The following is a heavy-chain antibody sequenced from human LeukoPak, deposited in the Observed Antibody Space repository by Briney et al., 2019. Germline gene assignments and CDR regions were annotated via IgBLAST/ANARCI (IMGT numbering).Heavy chain of an antibody. Sequence: GGSLRLSCAASGFTFSSYAMHWVRQAPGRGLDWVALIWYDGTNKYYADSVKGRFTVSRDNSKNTLYLQMNSLRAEDTAVYYCARDAAGTCLDYWGQGTLVTVSS. D-gene: IGHD1-7*01. J-gene: IGHJ4*02. V-gene: IGHV3-33*01. CDR1: GFTFSSYA. CDR2: IWYDGTNK. CDR3: ARDAAGTCLDY.